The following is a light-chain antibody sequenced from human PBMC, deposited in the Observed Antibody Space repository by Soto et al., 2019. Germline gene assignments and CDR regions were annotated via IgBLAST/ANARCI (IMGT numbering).Light chain of an antibody. CDR3: QQFGSSPPRIT. CDR2: GPS. CDR1: QSVSSSY. Sequence: EFVLTQSPGTLSLSPGERATLSCRASQSVSSSYIAWYQQKPGQAPMLFIYGPSSRATGIPDRFSGSGSGTDFTLTISRLEPEDFAVYYCQQFGSSPPRITFGQGTRLEIK. J-gene: IGKJ5*01. V-gene: IGKV3-20*01.